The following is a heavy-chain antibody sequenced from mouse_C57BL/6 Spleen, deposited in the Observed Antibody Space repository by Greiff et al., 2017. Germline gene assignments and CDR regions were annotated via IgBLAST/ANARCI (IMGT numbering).Heavy chain of an antibody. J-gene: IGHJ2*01. Sequence: VQLQQPGAELVRPGTSVTLSCKASGYTFTSYWMHWVKQRPGQGLEWIGVIDPSDSYTNYNQKFKGKATLTVDTSSSTAYMQLSSLTSEDSAVYYCARGGFSDYWGQGTTLTVSS. CDR2: IDPSDSYT. CDR3: ARGGFSDY. CDR1: GYTFTSYW. V-gene: IGHV1-59*01.